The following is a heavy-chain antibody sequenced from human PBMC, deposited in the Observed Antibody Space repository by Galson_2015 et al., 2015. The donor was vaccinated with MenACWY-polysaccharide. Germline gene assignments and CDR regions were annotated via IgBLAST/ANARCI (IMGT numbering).Heavy chain of an antibody. D-gene: IGHD3-16*01. CDR3: ARGGRAVSSRNWFDP. CDR2: ISYDGGT. CDR1: GASITSGGYF. Sequence: TLSLTCTVSGASITSGGYFWSWIRQHPGEGLEWIAYISYDGGTYYNPSLKSRVTISVDTPKNQFSLKLNSVTAADTAVYYCARGGRAVSSRNWFDPWGQGTLVTVSS. J-gene: IGHJ5*02. V-gene: IGHV4-31*03.